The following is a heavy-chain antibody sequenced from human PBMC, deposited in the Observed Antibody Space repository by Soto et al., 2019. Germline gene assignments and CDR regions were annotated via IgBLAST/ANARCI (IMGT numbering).Heavy chain of an antibody. CDR3: AVIVGATSGGG. J-gene: IGHJ4*02. V-gene: IGHV4-39*01. CDR1: GGSISSRSYY. Sequence: SETLSLTCTVPGGSISSRSYYWGCIRQPPGKGLEWIGTISDSGSTYYNPSLKSRVTISVDTSKNQFSLKLSSVTAADTAVYYCAVIVGATSGGGWGQGTLVTVSS. CDR2: ISDSGST. D-gene: IGHD1-26*01.